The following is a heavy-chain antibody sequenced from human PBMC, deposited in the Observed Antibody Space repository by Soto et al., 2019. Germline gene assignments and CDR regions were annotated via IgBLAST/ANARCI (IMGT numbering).Heavy chain of an antibody. CDR3: ARVTVVVSYSGMAF. CDR2: ISAYNGNT. V-gene: IGHV1-18*01. Sequence: NRYCKSVGYGNTIYVIGRRRKKQGQGLEWMGWISAYNGNTNYAQKLQGRVTMTTDTSTSTAYMELRSLRSDDTAVYFCARVTVVVSYSGMAFWRQGTTVTV. J-gene: IGHJ6*01. CDR1: GYGNTIYV. D-gene: IGHD2-2*01.